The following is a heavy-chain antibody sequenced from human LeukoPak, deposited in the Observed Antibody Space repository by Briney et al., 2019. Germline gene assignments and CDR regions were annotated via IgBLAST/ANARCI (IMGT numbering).Heavy chain of an antibody. CDR3: ARVRRFYYYMDV. Sequence: PGGSLRLSCAASGFTVSGNYMSWVRQAPGKGLEWVSVIYSGGSTYYADSVKGRFTISRDNSKNTLYLQMNSLRAEDTAMSYCARVRRFYYYMDVWGQGTTVTVSS. J-gene: IGHJ6*03. CDR1: GFTVSGNY. V-gene: IGHV3-53*01. CDR2: IYSGGST.